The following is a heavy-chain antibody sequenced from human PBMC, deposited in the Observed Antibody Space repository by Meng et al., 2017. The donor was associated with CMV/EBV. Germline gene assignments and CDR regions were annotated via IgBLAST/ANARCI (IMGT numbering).Heavy chain of an antibody. CDR1: GFTFSSYS. CDR2: ISSSSSYI. D-gene: IGHD6-13*01. Sequence: GGSLRLSCAASGFTFSSYSMNWVRQAPGKGLEWVSSISSSSSYIYCADSVKGRFTISRDNAKNSLYLQMNSLRAEDTAVYYCARGPSSYSSSWYRWFDPWGQGTLVTVSS. CDR3: ARGPSSYSSSWYRWFDP. V-gene: IGHV3-21*01. J-gene: IGHJ5*02.